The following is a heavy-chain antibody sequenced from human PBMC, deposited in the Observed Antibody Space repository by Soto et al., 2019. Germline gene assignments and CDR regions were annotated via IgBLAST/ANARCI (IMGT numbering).Heavy chain of an antibody. V-gene: IGHV5-51*01. Sequence: GESLKISCKGSGYSFTSYWIGWVRQMPGKGLEWMGIIYPGDSDTRYSPSFQGQVTISADKSISTAYLQWSSLKASDTAMYYCARNPFYLGELSEFDYWGQGTLVTVSS. J-gene: IGHJ4*02. CDR1: GYSFTSYW. CDR3: ARNPFYLGELSEFDY. CDR2: IYPGDSDT. D-gene: IGHD3-16*02.